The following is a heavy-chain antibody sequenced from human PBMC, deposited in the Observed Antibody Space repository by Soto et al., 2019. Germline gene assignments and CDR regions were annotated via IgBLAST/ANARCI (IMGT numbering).Heavy chain of an antibody. CDR3: ARIVTWGLYNWFDP. V-gene: IGHV4-39*01. D-gene: IGHD1-26*01. Sequence: KTXETLSLTGTVSGGSISSSSYYWGWIRQPPGKGLEWIGSIYYSGSTYYNPSLKSRVTISVDTSKNQFSLKLSSVTAADTAVYYCARIVTWGLYNWFDPWGQGTLVTVSS. CDR2: IYYSGST. J-gene: IGHJ5*02. CDR1: GGSISSSSYY.